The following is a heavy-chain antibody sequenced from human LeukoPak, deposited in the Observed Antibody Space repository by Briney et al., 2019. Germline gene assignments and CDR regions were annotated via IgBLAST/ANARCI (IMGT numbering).Heavy chain of an antibody. CDR3: ARVRSNPAPIFDY. CDR2: IYYSGST. V-gene: IGHV4-59*01. J-gene: IGHJ4*02. D-gene: IGHD4-11*01. Sequence: SETLSLTCTVSGVSISSYYWSWIRQPPGKGLEWIGYIYYSGSTNYNPSLKSRVTISVDTSKNQSSLKLSSVTAADTAVYYCARVRSNPAPIFDYWGQGTLVTVSS. CDR1: GVSISSYY.